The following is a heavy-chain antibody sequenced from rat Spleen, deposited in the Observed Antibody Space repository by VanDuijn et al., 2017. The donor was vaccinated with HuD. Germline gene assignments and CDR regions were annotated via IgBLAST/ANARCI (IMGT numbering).Heavy chain of an antibody. CDR1: GFSLTDYS. V-gene: IGHV2S63*01. CDR3: ARVGVYYPFAY. CDR2: IWGDGST. D-gene: IGHD1-1*01. Sequence: EVQLKESGPGLVQPSQTLSLTCTVSGFSLTDYSVHWVRQPPGKGLEWMGVIWGDGSTAYNSALKSRLSISRDTSKSQVFLKMNSLQTEDTATYYCARVGVYYPFAYWGQGTLVTVSS. J-gene: IGHJ3*01.